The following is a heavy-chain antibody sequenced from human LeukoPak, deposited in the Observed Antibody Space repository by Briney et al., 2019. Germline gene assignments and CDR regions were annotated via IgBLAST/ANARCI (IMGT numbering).Heavy chain of an antibody. D-gene: IGHD3-10*01. V-gene: IGHV1-2*02. CDR1: GYTFTGYY. Sequence: GASVKVSCKASGYTFTGYYMHWVRQAPGQGLEWMGWINPNSGDTFYAQRFQGRVTMTRDTSIATAYMEVSSLRYDDTAVYYCTRDPMVRGDNWFDPWGQGTLVTVSS. CDR3: TRDPMVRGDNWFDP. CDR2: INPNSGDT. J-gene: IGHJ5*02.